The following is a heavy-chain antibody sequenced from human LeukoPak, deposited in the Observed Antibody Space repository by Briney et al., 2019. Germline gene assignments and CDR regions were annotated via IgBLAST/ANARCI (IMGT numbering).Heavy chain of an antibody. J-gene: IGHJ4*02. CDR2: IYYSGST. D-gene: IGHD4-23*01. Sequence: SETLSLTCTVSGGSVSSGSYYWSWIRQPPGKRLEWIGYIYYSGSTNYNPSLKSRVTISVDTSKNQFSLKLSSVTAADTAVYFCARSTTVVPDYWGQGTLVTVSS. CDR1: GGSVSSGSYY. V-gene: IGHV4-61*01. CDR3: ARSTTVVPDY.